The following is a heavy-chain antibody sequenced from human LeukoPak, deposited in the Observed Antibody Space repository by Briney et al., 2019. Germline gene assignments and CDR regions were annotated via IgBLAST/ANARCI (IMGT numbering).Heavy chain of an antibody. CDR3: ARIGQFLFDY. CDR1: GGSFSGYY. Sequence: SETLSLTCAVYGGSFSGYYWSWIRQPPGKGLEWIREINHSGSTNYNPSLKSRVTISVDTSKNQFSLKLSSVTAADTAMYYCARIGQFLFDYWDQGTLATVSS. CDR2: INHSGST. V-gene: IGHV4-34*01. D-gene: IGHD2/OR15-2a*01. J-gene: IGHJ4*02.